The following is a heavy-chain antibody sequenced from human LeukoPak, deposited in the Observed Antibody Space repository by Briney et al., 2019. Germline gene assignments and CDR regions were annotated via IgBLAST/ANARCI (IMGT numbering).Heavy chain of an antibody. CDR2: INHSGST. Sequence: PSETLSLTCTVSGGSIASYYWSWIRQPPGKGLEWIGEINHSGSTNYNPSLKSRVTISVDTSKNQFSLKLSSVTAADTAVYYCARGNYVWGSYRAWGQGTLVTVSS. CDR1: GGSIASYY. CDR3: ARGNYVWGSYRA. D-gene: IGHD3-16*02. V-gene: IGHV4-34*01. J-gene: IGHJ5*02.